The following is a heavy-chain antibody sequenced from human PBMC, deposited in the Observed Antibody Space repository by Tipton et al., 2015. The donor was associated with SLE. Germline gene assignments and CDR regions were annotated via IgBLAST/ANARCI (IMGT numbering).Heavy chain of an antibody. Sequence: LRLSCTVSGGSISSGSYYWSWIRQPAGKGLEWIGRIYTSGSTNYNPSLKSRVTMSVDTSKNQFSLKLSSVTAADTAVYYCARVDSSGWYSFDYWGQGTLVTVSS. D-gene: IGHD6-19*01. CDR3: ARVDSSGWYSFDY. V-gene: IGHV4-61*02. J-gene: IGHJ4*02. CDR2: IYTSGST. CDR1: GGSISSGSYY.